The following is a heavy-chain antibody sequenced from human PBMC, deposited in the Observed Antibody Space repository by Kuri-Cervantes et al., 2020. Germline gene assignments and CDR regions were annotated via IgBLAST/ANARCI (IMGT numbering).Heavy chain of an antibody. D-gene: IGHD3-22*01. J-gene: IGHJ4*02. CDR1: GFTFSTYS. V-gene: IGHV3-21*03. CDR3: ARDPYDSSGYYNDY. CDR2: ISSSSSYI. Sequence: GGSLRLSCAASGFTFSTYSMNWVRQAPGKGLEWVSSISSSSSYIYYADSVKGRFTISRDNAKNSLYLQMNSLRAEDTAVYYCARDPYDSSGYYNDYWGRGTLVTVSS.